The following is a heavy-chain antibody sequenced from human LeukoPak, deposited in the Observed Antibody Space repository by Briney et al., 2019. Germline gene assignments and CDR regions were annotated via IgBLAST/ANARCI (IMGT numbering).Heavy chain of an antibody. CDR3: ARDSAYYYDSSGLDY. Sequence: SETLSLTCTVSGDSISSYYWSWIGQPAGKGLEWIGRIYTSGSTNYNPSLKSRVTMSVDTSKNQFSLKLGSVTAADTAVYYCARDSAYYYDSSGLDYWGQGTLVTVSS. V-gene: IGHV4-4*07. D-gene: IGHD3-22*01. J-gene: IGHJ4*02. CDR1: GDSISSYY. CDR2: IYTSGST.